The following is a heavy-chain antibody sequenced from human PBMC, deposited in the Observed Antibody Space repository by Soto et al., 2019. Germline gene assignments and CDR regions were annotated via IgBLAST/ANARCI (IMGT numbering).Heavy chain of an antibody. Sequence: QVQLVESGGGVVQPGRSLRLSCAASGFTFSSYAMHWVRQAPVKGLEWVAVISYDGSNKYYADSVKGRFTISRDNSKNTLYLQMNRLRAEATAVYYCARPPVGFLEWLPPLYYGMDVWGQGTTVTVSS. V-gene: IGHV3-30-3*01. CDR2: ISYDGSNK. CDR3: ARPPVGFLEWLPPLYYGMDV. J-gene: IGHJ6*02. D-gene: IGHD3-3*01. CDR1: GFTFSSYA.